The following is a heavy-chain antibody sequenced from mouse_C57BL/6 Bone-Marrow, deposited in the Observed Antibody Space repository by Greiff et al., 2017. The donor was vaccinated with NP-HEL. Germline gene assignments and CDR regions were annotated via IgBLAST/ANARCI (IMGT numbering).Heavy chain of an antibody. CDR2: IYPGDGDT. V-gene: IGHV1-82*01. J-gene: IGHJ2*01. CDR1: GYAFSSSW. CDR3: ATGVGLLRYYFDY. D-gene: IGHD1-1*01. Sequence: QVQLQQSGPELVKPGASVKISCKASGYAFSSSWMNWVKQRPGKGLEWIGRIYPGDGDTNYNGKFKGKATLTADKSSSTAYMQLSSLTSEDSAVYFCATGVGLLRYYFDYWGQGTTLTVSS.